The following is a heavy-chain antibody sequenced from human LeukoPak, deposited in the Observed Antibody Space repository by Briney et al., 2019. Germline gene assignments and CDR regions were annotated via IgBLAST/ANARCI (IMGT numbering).Heavy chain of an antibody. CDR2: ISTSGST. CDR1: GGSISSYY. D-gene: IGHD1-26*01. V-gene: IGHV4-4*07. J-gene: IGHJ3*02. CDR3: ARGASGSSLSGFDI. Sequence: SETLSLTCTVSGGSISSYYWNWIRQPAGKGLQWIGHISTSGSTNYSPSLKSRVTMSIDTSKNQFSLNLSSVTAADTAVYYCARGASGSSLSGFDIWGQGTMVTVSS.